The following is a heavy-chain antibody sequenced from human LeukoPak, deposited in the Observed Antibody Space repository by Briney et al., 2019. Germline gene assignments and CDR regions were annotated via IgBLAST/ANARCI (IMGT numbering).Heavy chain of an antibody. CDR2: ITSGVSSISGTGGTT. Sequence: GGSLRLSCAASGFTFSSYAMSWVRLAPGQGLEWVSTITSGVSSISGTGGTTYYADSVKGRFTISRDNSKNTLYLQMNSLRAEDTAVYYCAKDRKLRTRGYSYGFDAFDIWGQGTMVTVSS. CDR1: GFTFSSYA. CDR3: AKDRKLRTRGYSYGFDAFDI. J-gene: IGHJ3*02. V-gene: IGHV3-23*01. D-gene: IGHD5-18*01.